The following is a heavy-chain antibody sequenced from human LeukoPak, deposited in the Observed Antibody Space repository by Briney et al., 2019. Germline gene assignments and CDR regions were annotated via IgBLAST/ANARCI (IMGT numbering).Heavy chain of an antibody. CDR1: GGSISSYY. CDR3: ARFARSRATVGFDY. Sequence: SETLSLTCTVSGGSISSYYWSWIRQPPGKGLEWIGYIYYSGSTDYNPSLESRVTISVDTSKNQFSLKLSSVTAADTAVYYCARFARSRATVGFDYWGQGTLVTVSS. V-gene: IGHV4-59*08. J-gene: IGHJ4*02. CDR2: IYYSGST. D-gene: IGHD3-16*01.